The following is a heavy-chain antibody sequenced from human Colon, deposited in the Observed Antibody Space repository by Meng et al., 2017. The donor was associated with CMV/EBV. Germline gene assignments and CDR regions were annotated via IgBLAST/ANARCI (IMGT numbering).Heavy chain of an antibody. Sequence: GESLKISCAASGFTFSSYAMHWVRQAPGKGLEWVAVISYDGSNKYYADSVKGRFTISRDNSMNTLYLQMNSLRAEDTAVYYCARVYGMDVWGQGTTVTVSS. V-gene: IGHV3-30*04. CDR2: ISYDGSNK. CDR3: ARVYGMDV. CDR1: GFTFSSYA. J-gene: IGHJ6*02.